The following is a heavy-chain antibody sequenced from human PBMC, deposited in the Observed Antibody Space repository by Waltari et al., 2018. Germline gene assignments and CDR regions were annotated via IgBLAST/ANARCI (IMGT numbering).Heavy chain of an antibody. D-gene: IGHD6-13*01. CDR1: GFTFSSNA. Sequence: EVQLLESGGGLVQPGGSLRLSCAASGFTFSSNAMTWVRQAPGKGLEWVSAISGSGISTYYPDSGQGRFTISRDNSKNTVYLQMNSLRAEDTAVYYCAKDGRVAAAGSRAEYFHHWGQGTLVTVSS. V-gene: IGHV3-23*01. J-gene: IGHJ1*01. CDR3: AKDGRVAAAGSRAEYFHH. CDR2: ISGSGIST.